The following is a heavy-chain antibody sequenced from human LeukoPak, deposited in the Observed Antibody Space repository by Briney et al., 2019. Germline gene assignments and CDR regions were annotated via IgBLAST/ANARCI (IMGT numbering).Heavy chain of an antibody. V-gene: IGHV4-30-4*01. Sequence: SETLSLTCTVSGGSISSGDYYWSWIRQPPGKGLEWIGYIYYSGSTYYNPSLKSRVTISVDTSKNQFSLKLSSVTAADTAVYYCASFPMITFGGVIYDYFDYWGQGTLVTVSS. CDR1: GGSISSGDYY. J-gene: IGHJ4*02. D-gene: IGHD3-16*02. CDR3: ASFPMITFGGVIYDYFDY. CDR2: IYYSGST.